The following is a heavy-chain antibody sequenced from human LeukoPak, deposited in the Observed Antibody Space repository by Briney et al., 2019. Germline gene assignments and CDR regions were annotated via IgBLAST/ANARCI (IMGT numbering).Heavy chain of an antibody. CDR2: IDPSDSYT. J-gene: IGHJ6*04. CDR3: ARTSWGTTGSSRVPPPQDV. V-gene: IGHV5-10-1*01. D-gene: IGHD1-1*01. Sequence: GESLKISCKGSGYSYTSYWISWVLQMPGKGLEWMGRIDPSDSYTNYSPSFQGHVTISADKSISTAYLQWSSLKASDTAMYYCARTSWGTTGSSRVPPPQDVWGKGTRVTVSS. CDR1: GYSYTSYW.